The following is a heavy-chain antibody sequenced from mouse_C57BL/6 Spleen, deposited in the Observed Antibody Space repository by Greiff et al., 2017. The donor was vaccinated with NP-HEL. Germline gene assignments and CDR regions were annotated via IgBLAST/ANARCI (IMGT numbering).Heavy chain of an antibody. CDR3: ARTYGNSWFAY. Sequence: QVPVQPSVPVLLPPVASVKISCKASVYAFSSSWLNWVQHMPGPVLEWIGRIYPGDGDPNYNGKFKGKATLTADKSSSTAYMQLSSLTSEDSAVYFCARTYGNSWFAYWGQGTLVTVSA. J-gene: IGHJ3*01. CDR2: IYPGDGDP. V-gene: IGHV1-82*01. CDR1: VYAFSSSW. D-gene: IGHD2-1*01.